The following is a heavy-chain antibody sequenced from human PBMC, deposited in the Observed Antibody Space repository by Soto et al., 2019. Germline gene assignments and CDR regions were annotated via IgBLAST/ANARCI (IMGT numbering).Heavy chain of an antibody. CDR1: GFTFADYT. CDR2: IGWDGGGT. Sequence: EVQLVESGGGVVQPGGSLRLSCAASGFTFADYTMNWVRQAPGKGLEWVSLIGWDGGGTYYADSVQGRFTISRDNHKNSLYPPMTSLKYDDTALYYCANTRPDYAFDIWGQGTVVTVSS. CDR3: ANTRPDYAFDI. J-gene: IGHJ3*02. V-gene: IGHV3-43*01. D-gene: IGHD1-26*01.